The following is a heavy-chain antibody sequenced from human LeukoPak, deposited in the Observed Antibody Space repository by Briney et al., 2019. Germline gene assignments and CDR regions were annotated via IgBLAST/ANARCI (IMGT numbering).Heavy chain of an antibody. Sequence: GGSLRLSCAASGFTFSSYSMNWVRQAPGKGLEWVSAISGSGGSTYYADSVKGRFTISRDNSKNTLYLQMNSLRAEDTAVYYCAKGHAYCGGDCYPGGAFDIWGQGTMVTVSS. CDR3: AKGHAYCGGDCYPGGAFDI. J-gene: IGHJ3*02. D-gene: IGHD2-21*02. V-gene: IGHV3-23*01. CDR1: GFTFSSYS. CDR2: ISGSGGST.